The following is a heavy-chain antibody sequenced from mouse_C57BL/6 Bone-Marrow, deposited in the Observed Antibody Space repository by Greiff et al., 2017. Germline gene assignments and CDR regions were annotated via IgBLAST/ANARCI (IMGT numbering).Heavy chain of an antibody. Sequence: VKVVESGPGLVAPSQSLSITCTVSGFSLTSYAISWVRQPPGKGLEWLGVIWTGGGTNYNSALKSRLSISKDNSKSQVFLKMNSLQTDDTSRYDCARQDYGSSYRYFDVWGTGTTVTVSS. V-gene: IGHV2-9-1*01. D-gene: IGHD1-1*01. J-gene: IGHJ1*03. CDR1: GFSLTSYA. CDR3: ARQDYGSSYRYFDV. CDR2: IWTGGGT.